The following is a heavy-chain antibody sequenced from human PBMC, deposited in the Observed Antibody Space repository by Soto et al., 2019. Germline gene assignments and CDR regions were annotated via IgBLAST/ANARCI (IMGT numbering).Heavy chain of an antibody. D-gene: IGHD3-22*01. CDR1: GFTFSSYS. J-gene: IGHJ4*02. CDR2: ISSSSSTI. Sequence: GGSLRLSCAASGFTFSSYSMNWVRQAPGKGLEWVSYISSSSSTIYYADSVKGRFTISRDNAKNPLYLQMNSLRDEDTAVYYCARDDYYDTSGYLALFDYWGQGTLVT. CDR3: ARDDYYDTSGYLALFDY. V-gene: IGHV3-48*02.